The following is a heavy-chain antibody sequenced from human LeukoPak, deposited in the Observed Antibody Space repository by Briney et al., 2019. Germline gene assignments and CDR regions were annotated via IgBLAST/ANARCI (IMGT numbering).Heavy chain of an antibody. CDR3: ASEYYYGLGSYYN. CDR1: GGSISSGGYS. J-gene: IGHJ4*02. Sequence: PSETLSLTCAVSGGSISSGGYSWSWIRQPPGKGLEWIGYIYHSGSTYYNPSLKSRVTISVDRSKNQFSLKLSSVTAADTAVYYCASEYYYGLGSYYNWGQGTLVTVSS. D-gene: IGHD3-10*01. CDR2: IYHSGST. V-gene: IGHV4-30-2*01.